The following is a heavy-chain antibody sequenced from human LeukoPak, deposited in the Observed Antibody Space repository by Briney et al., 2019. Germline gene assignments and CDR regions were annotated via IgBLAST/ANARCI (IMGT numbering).Heavy chain of an antibody. J-gene: IGHJ4*02. D-gene: IGHD6-13*01. Sequence: GSSVKVSCKASGGTFSSYAISWVRQAPGQGLEWMGRIIPIFGIANYAQEFQGRVTITADKSTSTAYMELSSLRSEDTAVYYCARDSFNEGIAAAGNDYWGQGTLVTVSS. CDR2: IIPIFGIA. CDR1: GGTFSSYA. V-gene: IGHV1-69*04. CDR3: ARDSFNEGIAAAGNDY.